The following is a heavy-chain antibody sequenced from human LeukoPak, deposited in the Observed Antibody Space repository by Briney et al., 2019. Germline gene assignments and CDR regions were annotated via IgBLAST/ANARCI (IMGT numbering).Heavy chain of an antibody. D-gene: IGHD4-17*01. J-gene: IGHJ6*03. V-gene: IGHV4-34*01. CDR2: MNHSGST. CDR1: GGSFSGHY. CDR3: ARDYGDYGLSYMDV. Sequence: SETLSLTCAVYGGSFSGHYWSRIRQPPGKGLEWIGEMNHSGSTKYNPSLESRGTVSVDTSKNQFSLRLSSLTAPDTAVYYCARDYGDYGLSYMDVWGKGTTVTVSS.